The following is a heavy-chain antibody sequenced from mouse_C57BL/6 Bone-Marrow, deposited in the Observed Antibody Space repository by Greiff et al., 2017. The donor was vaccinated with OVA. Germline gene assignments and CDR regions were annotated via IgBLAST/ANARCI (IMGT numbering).Heavy chain of an antibody. Sequence: EVQLQQSGGGLVKPGGSLKLSCAASGFTFSSYAMSWVRQTPEKRLEWVATISDGGSYTYYPDNVKGRFTISRDNAKNNLYLQMSHLKSEDTAMYYCARDGGTGSYFDYWGQGTTLTVSS. D-gene: IGHD3-3*01. CDR2: ISDGGSYT. CDR1: GFTFSSYA. J-gene: IGHJ2*01. V-gene: IGHV5-4*01. CDR3: ARDGGTGSYFDY.